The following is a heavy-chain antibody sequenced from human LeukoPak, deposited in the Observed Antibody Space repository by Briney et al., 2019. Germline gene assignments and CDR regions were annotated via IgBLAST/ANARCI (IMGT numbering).Heavy chain of an antibody. CDR3: ARVGRYGVDY. CDR1: GFTFSSFE. V-gene: IGHV3-48*03. Sequence: GGSLRLSCAASGFTFSSFEMNWVRQAPGKGLAWISYMSSTGTTIYYADSVKGRFTISRDNAKNSLYLQMNSLRVEDTAVYYCARVGRYGVDYWGQGTLVTVSS. D-gene: IGHD5-18*01. J-gene: IGHJ4*02. CDR2: MSSTGTTI.